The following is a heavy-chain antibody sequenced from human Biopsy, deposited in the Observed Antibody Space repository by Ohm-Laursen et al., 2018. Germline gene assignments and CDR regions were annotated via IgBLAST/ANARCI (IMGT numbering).Heavy chain of an antibody. CDR2: IWYDGSIK. CDR3: AREGAYADFRFPYYNGMDV. V-gene: IGHV3-33*01. J-gene: IGHJ6*02. D-gene: IGHD4-17*01. Sequence: SLRLSCAASGFTFSNFGIHWVRQAPGQGLEWVAVIWYDGSIKYYADSVKGRFTISRDDSKNTLYLEMNSLRAEDTAVYHCAREGAYADFRFPYYNGMDVWGPGTTVIVSS. CDR1: GFTFSNFG.